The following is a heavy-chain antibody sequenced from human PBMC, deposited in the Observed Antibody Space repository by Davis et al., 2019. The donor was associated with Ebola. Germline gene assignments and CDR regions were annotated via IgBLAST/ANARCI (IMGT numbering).Heavy chain of an antibody. CDR1: GGTFSSYD. CDR3: ARGEGGTVLRFLEWLGYYGMDV. Sequence: ASVKVSCKASGGTFSSYDINWVRQATGQGLEWMGWMNPNSGNTGYAQKFQGRVTMTRNTSISTAYMELSSLRSEDTAVYYCARGEGGTVLRFLEWLGYYGMDVWGQGTTVTVSS. D-gene: IGHD3-3*01. CDR2: MNPNSGNT. V-gene: IGHV1-8*02. J-gene: IGHJ6*02.